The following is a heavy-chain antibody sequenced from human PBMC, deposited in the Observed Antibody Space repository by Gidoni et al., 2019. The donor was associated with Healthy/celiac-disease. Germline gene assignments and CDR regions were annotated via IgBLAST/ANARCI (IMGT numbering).Heavy chain of an antibody. V-gene: IGHV3-74*01. J-gene: IGHJ5*02. CDR2: SNSDWSST. CDR1: GLTFSSYW. D-gene: IGHD6-13*01. Sequence: EVQLVESGGGLVQPGGSLRLSCAASGLTFSSYWMHWGRQAQGKGLVWVSRSNSDWSSTSYADTVKGRFTISRDNAKNTLYLQMNSLRAEDTAVYYCARGRRGIAAAGTAWFDPWGQGTLVTVSS. CDR3: ARGRRGIAAAGTAWFDP.